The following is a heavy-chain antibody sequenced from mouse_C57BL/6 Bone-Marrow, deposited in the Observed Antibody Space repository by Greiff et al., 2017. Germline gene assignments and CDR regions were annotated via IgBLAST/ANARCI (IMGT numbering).Heavy chain of an antibody. D-gene: IGHD2-2*01. V-gene: IGHV5-4*01. CDR2: ISDGGSYT. CDR3: ARTLWLPRRLYYAMDY. CDR1: GFTFSSYA. J-gene: IGHJ4*01. Sequence: EVQRVESGGGLVKPGGSLKLSCAASGFTFSSYAMSWVRQTPEKRLEWVATISDGGSYTYYPDNVKGRFTMSRDNAKNNLYLQMSHLKSEDTAMYYCARTLWLPRRLYYAMDYWGQGTSVTVSS.